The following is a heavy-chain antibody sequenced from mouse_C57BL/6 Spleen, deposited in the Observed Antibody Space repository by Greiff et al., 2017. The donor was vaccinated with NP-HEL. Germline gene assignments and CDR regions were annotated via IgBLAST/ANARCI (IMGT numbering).Heavy chain of an antibody. J-gene: IGHJ2*01. V-gene: IGHV1-50*01. Sequence: VQLQQPGAELVKPGASVKLSCKASGYTFTSYWMQWVKQRPGQGLEWIGEIDPSDSYTNYNQKFKGKATLTVDTSSSTAYMQLSSLTSEDSAVYYCARWSPPLTGTDYWGQGTTLTVSS. CDR1: GYTFTSYW. CDR3: ARWSPPLTGTDY. CDR2: IDPSDSYT. D-gene: IGHD4-1*01.